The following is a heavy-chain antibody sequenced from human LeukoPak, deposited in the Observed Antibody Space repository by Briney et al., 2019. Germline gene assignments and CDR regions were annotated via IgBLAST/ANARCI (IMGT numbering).Heavy chain of an antibody. D-gene: IGHD2/OR15-2a*01. Sequence: GGSLRLSCAASGFTFTTYAMTWVRQAPGTGLEWVSAISDSGGSTYYADSVKGRFTVSRDNSKNTLYLQMNSLRAEDTAVYLCAKVLKYYYNGMDVWGQGTTVTVSS. J-gene: IGHJ6*02. CDR3: AKVLKYYYNGMDV. V-gene: IGHV3-23*01. CDR2: ISDSGGST. CDR1: GFTFTTYA.